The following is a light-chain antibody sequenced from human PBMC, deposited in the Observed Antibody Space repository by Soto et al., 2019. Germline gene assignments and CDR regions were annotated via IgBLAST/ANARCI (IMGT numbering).Light chain of an antibody. Sequence: EIVLTQSPAALSVSPGEIVTLSFRASQGIGDTLAWYQQKPGQTHRLLIYDSYTRAIGIPIRFSGSRSGTEFILTINGLQFEDFAVYYCQRYNNWPLTFGGGTKVDIK. V-gene: IGKV3-15*01. J-gene: IGKJ4*01. CDR1: QGIGDT. CDR3: QRYNNWPLT. CDR2: DSY.